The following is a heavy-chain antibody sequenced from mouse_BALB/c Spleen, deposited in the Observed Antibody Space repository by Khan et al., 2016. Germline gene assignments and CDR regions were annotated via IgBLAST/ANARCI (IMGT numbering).Heavy chain of an antibody. CDR3: ARKSTRASY. Sequence: QVQLKQPGAELVKPGASVKMSCKASGYTFTSYTMHWVKQRPGQGLEWIGYINPSSGYTKYNQKFKDKATLTADKSSSTAYMQLSSLTSEDSAVXYCARKSTRASYWGQGTTLTVSS. CDR1: GYTFTSYT. J-gene: IGHJ2*01. CDR2: INPSSGYT. D-gene: IGHD3-3*01. V-gene: IGHV1-4*01.